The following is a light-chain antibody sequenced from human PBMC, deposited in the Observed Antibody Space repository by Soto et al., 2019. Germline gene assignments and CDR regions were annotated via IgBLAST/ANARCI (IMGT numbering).Light chain of an antibody. CDR3: SSYTSAPGTLYL. J-gene: IGLJ1*01. Sequence: QSALTQPASVSGSPGQSITISCTGTSSDIGRNEYISWYQQLPGKAPKLLIFDVTNRPSGVSSRFSGSKSGNTASLTISGLQPEDEADYYCSSYTSAPGTLYLFGTGTKLTVL. CDR1: SSDIGRNEY. V-gene: IGLV2-14*03. CDR2: DVT.